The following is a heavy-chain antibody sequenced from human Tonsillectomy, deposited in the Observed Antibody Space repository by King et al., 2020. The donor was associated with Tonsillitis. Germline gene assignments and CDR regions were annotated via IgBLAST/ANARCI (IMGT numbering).Heavy chain of an antibody. CDR1: GYSFITYW. D-gene: IGHD3-22*01. CDR2: IYPGDSDT. V-gene: IGHV5-51*01. Sequence: VQLVESGAEVKKPGESLKISCKGSGYSFITYWIGWVRQMPGKGLEWMGIIYPGDSDTRYSPSFQGQVTISADKSINTAYLQWSSLKASDTAIYYCARNPTMMDPFDYWGQGTLVTVSS. CDR3: ARNPTMMDPFDY. J-gene: IGHJ4*02.